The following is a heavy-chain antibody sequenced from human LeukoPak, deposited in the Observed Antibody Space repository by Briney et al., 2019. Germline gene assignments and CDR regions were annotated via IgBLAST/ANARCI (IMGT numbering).Heavy chain of an antibody. CDR1: GDIFTSYW. V-gene: IGHV5-51*01. CDR2: RNPADSDT. J-gene: IGHJ3*01. CDR3: ARHVSSSRVAYDV. Sequence: GESLKISCKDSGDIFTSYWIGWVRQMPGKGLEWMGLRNPADSDTRYSPSFQGQVTISVDKSISTAYLEWSSLRASDTAMYYCARHVSSSRVAYDVWGQGTMVTVSS. D-gene: IGHD2-2*01.